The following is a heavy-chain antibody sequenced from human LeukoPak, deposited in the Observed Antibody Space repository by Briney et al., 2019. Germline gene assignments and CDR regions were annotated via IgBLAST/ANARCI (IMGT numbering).Heavy chain of an antibody. CDR3: ARVKYSSGWYESAFDI. CDR2: INHSGST. Sequence: SETLSLTCAVYGGSFSGYYWSWIRQPPGKGLEWIGEINHSGSTNYNPSLKSRVTISVDTSKNQFSLKLGSVTAADTAVYYCARVKYSSGWYESAFDIWGQGTMVTVSS. D-gene: IGHD6-19*01. CDR1: GGSFSGYY. J-gene: IGHJ3*02. V-gene: IGHV4-34*01.